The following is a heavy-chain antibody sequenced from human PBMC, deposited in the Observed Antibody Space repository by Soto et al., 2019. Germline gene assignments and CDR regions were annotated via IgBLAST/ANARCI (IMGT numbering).Heavy chain of an antibody. CDR2: ISGSGGST. Sequence: PGGALRHFCAASGFTFSSYAMSWVREAPGKGLEWVSAISGSGGSTYYADSVKGRFTISRDNSKNTLYLQMNSLRAEDTAVYYCAKGRSGWYYFDYWGQGTLVTVSS. J-gene: IGHJ4*02. CDR1: GFTFSSYA. D-gene: IGHD6-19*01. CDR3: AKGRSGWYYFDY. V-gene: IGHV3-23*01.